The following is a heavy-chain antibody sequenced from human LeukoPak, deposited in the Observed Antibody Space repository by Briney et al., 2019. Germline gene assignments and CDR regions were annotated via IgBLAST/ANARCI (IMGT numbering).Heavy chain of an antibody. D-gene: IGHD2-15*01. Sequence: PSETLSLTCTVSNDSISSGDYYWNWIRQPPGKGLEWIGYIFHRGGTSYNPSLKSRILFSVDTSQNQFSLKLNSVTAADTVVYYCVREILYCSGGSCYRGPFDNWGQGTLVTVSA. CDR1: NDSISSGDYY. CDR2: IFHRGGT. CDR3: VREILYCSGGSCYRGPFDN. V-gene: IGHV4-30-4*01. J-gene: IGHJ4*02.